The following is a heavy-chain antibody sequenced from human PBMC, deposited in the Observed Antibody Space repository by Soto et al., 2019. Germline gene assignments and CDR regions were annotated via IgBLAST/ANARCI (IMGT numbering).Heavy chain of an antibody. V-gene: IGHV1-69*13. J-gene: IGHJ4*02. Sequence: SVKVSCKASGGTFSSYAISWVRQAPGQGLEWMGGIIPIFGTANYAQKFQGRVTIIADESTSTAYMELSSLRSEDTAVYYCAREDCTNGVCYTSSFDYWGQGTLVTVSS. CDR3: AREDCTNGVCYTSSFDY. CDR2: IIPIFGTA. CDR1: GGTFSSYA. D-gene: IGHD2-8*01.